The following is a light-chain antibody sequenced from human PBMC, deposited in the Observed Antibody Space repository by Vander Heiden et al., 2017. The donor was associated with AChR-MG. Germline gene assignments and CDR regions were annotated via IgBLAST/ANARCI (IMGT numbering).Light chain of an antibody. Sequence: DIQMSHSPATLSASVGDRVTITCRASQSISSWLAWYQQKPGKAPKLLIYDASSWESGVPSRFSGSGSGTEFTLTISSLQPDDFATYYCQQYNSYLGSFGGGTKVEIK. J-gene: IGKJ4*01. CDR3: QQYNSYLGS. CDR2: DAS. CDR1: QSISSW. V-gene: IGKV1-5*01.